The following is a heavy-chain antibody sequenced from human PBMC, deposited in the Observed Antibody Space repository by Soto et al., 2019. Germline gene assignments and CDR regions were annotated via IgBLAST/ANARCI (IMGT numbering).Heavy chain of an antibody. CDR2: IKQDGSEK. CDR3: GRDGSLYGDYEGLDV. J-gene: IGHJ6*04. Sequence: GGSLRLSCAASGFTFSSYCMSWVRQAPGKGLEWVANIKQDGSEKYYVDSVKGRFTISRDNAKNSLYLQMNSLRAEDTAVYYCGRDGSLYGDYEGLDVWGKGTTVTVSS. V-gene: IGHV3-7*01. D-gene: IGHD4-17*01. CDR1: GFTFSSYC.